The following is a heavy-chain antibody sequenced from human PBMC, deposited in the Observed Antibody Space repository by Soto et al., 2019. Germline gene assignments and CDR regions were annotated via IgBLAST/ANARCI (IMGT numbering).Heavy chain of an antibody. D-gene: IGHD6-13*01. J-gene: IGHJ5*02. CDR1: GGSFSGYY. Sequence: SETLSLTCAVYGGSFSGYYWSWIRQPPGKGLEWIGEINHSGSTNYNPSLKSRVTISVDTSKNQFSLKLSSVTAADTAVYYCAGGQSVAAAGLCNWFDPWGQGTLVTVSS. CDR2: INHSGST. CDR3: AGGQSVAAAGLCNWFDP. V-gene: IGHV4-34*01.